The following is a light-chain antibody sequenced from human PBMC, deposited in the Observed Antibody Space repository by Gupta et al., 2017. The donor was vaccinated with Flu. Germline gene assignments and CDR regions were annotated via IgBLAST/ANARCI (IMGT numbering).Light chain of an antibody. Sequence: DIVMTQSPESLAVSLGETATINCKPSQSVTSTSNYRNYLAWYQQKPGHPPSLLLSWASVRESRFPDRFSGSGSGTDFALTITNFQVEDVAVYYCQQDLDTPLTFGQGTRVEIK. V-gene: IGKV4-1*01. J-gene: IGKJ1*01. CDR1: QSVTSTSNYRNY. CDR3: QQDLDTPLT. CDR2: WAS.